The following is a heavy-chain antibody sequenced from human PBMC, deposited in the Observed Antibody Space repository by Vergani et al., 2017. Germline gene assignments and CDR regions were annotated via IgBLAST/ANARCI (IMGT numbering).Heavy chain of an antibody. CDR1: GFTFDDYA. V-gene: IGHV3-9*01. J-gene: IGHJ5*02. D-gene: IGHD6-13*01. CDR3: AKDIASSWYSGWFDP. Sequence: EVQLVESGGGLVQTGRSLRLSCAASGFTFDDYAMHWVRQAPGKGLEWVSGISWNSGSTGYADSVKGRFTISRDNAKNSLYLQMNSLRAEDTALYYCAKDIASSWYSGWFDPWGQGTLVTVSS. CDR2: ISWNSGST.